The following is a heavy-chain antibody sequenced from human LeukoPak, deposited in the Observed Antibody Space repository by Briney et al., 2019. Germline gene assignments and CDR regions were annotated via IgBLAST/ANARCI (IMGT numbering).Heavy chain of an antibody. Sequence: GGSLRPSCAASGFTLSSYSMKWVRPAPREGLGWVSSISSSSSYIYYADSVKGRFTISRDNAKNSLYLQMNSLRAEDTAVYYCARDPALVAATPYYFDYWGQGTLVTVSS. CDR1: GFTLSSYS. D-gene: IGHD2-15*01. V-gene: IGHV3-21*01. CDR3: ARDPALVAATPYYFDY. J-gene: IGHJ4*02. CDR2: ISSSSSYI.